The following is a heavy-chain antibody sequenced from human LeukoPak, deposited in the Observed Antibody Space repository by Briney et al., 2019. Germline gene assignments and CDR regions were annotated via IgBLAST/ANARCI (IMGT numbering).Heavy chain of an antibody. Sequence: SVKVSCKASGGTFSSYAISWVRQAPGQGLEWMGGIIPIFGTANYAQKFQGRVTITADESTSTAYMELSSLRSEDTAVYYCARRYSGYDSHFDYWGQGTLVTVSS. D-gene: IGHD5-12*01. CDR1: GGTFSSYA. V-gene: IGHV1-69*13. CDR3: ARRYSGYDSHFDY. J-gene: IGHJ4*02. CDR2: IIPIFGTA.